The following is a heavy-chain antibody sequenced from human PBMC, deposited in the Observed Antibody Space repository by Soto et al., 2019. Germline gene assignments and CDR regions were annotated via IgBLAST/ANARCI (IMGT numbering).Heavy chain of an antibody. CDR1: GDSINSDKYY. CDR2: IYYRGNT. Sequence: SETLSLTCSVSGDSINSDKYYWGWIRHPPGKGLEWIGSIYYRGNTYYNPSLQTRVTISLDKSKSQFSLKLNSVTAADSAMYFCARLEGLATISYYFDFWGQGALVTVSS. D-gene: IGHD3-9*01. CDR3: ARLEGLATISYYFDF. J-gene: IGHJ4*02. V-gene: IGHV4-39*01.